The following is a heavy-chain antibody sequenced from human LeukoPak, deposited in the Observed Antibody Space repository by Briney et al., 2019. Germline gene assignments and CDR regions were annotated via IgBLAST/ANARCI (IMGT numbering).Heavy chain of an antibody. J-gene: IGHJ4*02. CDR1: GFSFNTYA. V-gene: IGHV3-30-3*01. CDR3: ARRGGGYDFDY. CDR2: ISYDGSTK. D-gene: IGHD5-12*01. Sequence: GGSLRLSCAASGFSFNTYAMHWFRQAPGKGLEWVAAISYDGSTKYYADSVKGRFTISRDNSQNTLYLQMNSLRAEDTAVYYCARRGGGYDFDYWGQGTLVTVSS.